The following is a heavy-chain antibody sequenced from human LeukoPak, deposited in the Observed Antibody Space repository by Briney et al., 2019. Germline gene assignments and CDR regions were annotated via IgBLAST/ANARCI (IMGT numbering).Heavy chain of an antibody. CDR2: ISYDGSNK. J-gene: IGHJ4*02. Sequence: GGSLRLSCAPSGFTFSSYAMHWVRQAPGRGLEWVAAISYDGSNKYYADSVKGRFTISRDNSKNTLYLQMNSLRAEDRAVYYCARDVATAGRIAVAGMSLRFDYWGQGTLVTVSS. CDR3: ARDVATAGRIAVAGMSLRFDY. D-gene: IGHD6-19*01. V-gene: IGHV3-30*04. CDR1: GFTFSSYA.